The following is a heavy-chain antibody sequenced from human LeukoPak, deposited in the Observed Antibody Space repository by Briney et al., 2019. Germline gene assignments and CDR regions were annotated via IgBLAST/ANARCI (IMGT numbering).Heavy chain of an antibody. CDR3: ARLGPPSRDYGDYGYYFDY. CDR1: GFTVSSSY. J-gene: IGHJ4*02. CDR2: IYSGGST. Sequence: GGSLRLSCAASGFTVSSSYMSWVRQAPGKGLEWVSVIYSGGSTYYADSVKGRFTISRDNSKNTLYLQMNSLRAEDTAVYYCARLGPPSRDYGDYGYYFDYWGQGTLVTVSS. D-gene: IGHD4-17*01. V-gene: IGHV3-53*01.